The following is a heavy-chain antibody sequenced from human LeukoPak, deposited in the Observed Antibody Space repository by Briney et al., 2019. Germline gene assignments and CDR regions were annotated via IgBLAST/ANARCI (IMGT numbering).Heavy chain of an antibody. J-gene: IGHJ4*02. V-gene: IGHV4-59*01. CDR3: AREGSRTPFDF. Sequence: PSETLSLTCTVSGGSMSSYYWSWIRQPPGKGLEWIGYIYYSGSTNYNPSLKSRVTISVNTSKNQFSLKLKSVTAADTAVYYCAREGSRTPFDFWGQGTLVTVSS. CDR2: IYYSGST. CDR1: GGSMSSYY. D-gene: IGHD1/OR15-1a*01.